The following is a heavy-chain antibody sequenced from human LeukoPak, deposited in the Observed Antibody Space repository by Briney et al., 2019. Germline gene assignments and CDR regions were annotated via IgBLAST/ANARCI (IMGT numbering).Heavy chain of an antibody. J-gene: IGHJ5*02. CDR1: GGSISSYY. V-gene: IGHV4-59*08. Sequence: SETLSLTCTASGGSISSYYWSWIRQPPGKGLEWIGYIYYSGSTNYNPSLKSRVTISVDTSKNQFSLKLSSVTAADTAVYYCARRRLGYSSSFNWFDPWGQGTLVTVSS. CDR2: IYYSGST. CDR3: ARRRLGYSSSFNWFDP. D-gene: IGHD6-6*01.